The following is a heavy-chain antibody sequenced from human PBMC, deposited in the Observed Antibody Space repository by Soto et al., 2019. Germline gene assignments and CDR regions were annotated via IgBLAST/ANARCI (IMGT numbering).Heavy chain of an antibody. J-gene: IGHJ4*02. V-gene: IGHV5-51*01. CDR2: IYPGDSDT. CDR1: GYHFTNYW. D-gene: IGHD3-22*01. Sequence: GESLKISCKGSGYHFTNYWIGWVRQMPGKGLEWMGIIYPGDSDTRYSPSFQGQVTISADKSINTAYLQWSSLRASDTAMYYCARQALSGYYDSSGYYPDPYYFDYWGQGSLVTVSS. CDR3: ARQALSGYYDSSGYYPDPYYFDY.